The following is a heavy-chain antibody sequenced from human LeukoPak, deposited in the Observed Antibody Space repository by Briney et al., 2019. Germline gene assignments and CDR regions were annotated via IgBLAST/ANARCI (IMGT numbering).Heavy chain of an antibody. V-gene: IGHV4-31*03. J-gene: IGHJ4*02. Sequence: SQTLSLTCTVSGGSFSSGGHFWNWVRQHPVKGLEWIGYISYSGSPSYNPSLKSRITISLDTSKNQFSLSLNSVTAADTAVYYCARGNYDFWSDYAVAAHYLDSWGQGILVTVSS. CDR3: ARGNYDFWSDYAVAAHYLDS. CDR2: ISYSGSP. D-gene: IGHD3-3*01. CDR1: GGSFSSGGHF.